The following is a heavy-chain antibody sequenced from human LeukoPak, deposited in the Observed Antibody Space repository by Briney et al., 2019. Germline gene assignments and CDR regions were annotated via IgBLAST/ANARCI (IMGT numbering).Heavy chain of an antibody. CDR1: GGSISSSNYY. V-gene: IGHV4-39*01. D-gene: IGHD6-13*01. CDR3: ARMYSSWYADY. CDR2: IYYSGST. J-gene: IGHJ4*02. Sequence: SETLSLTCTVSGGSISSSNYYWGWIRQPPGKGLEWIGSIYYSGSTYYKASLESRVTMSVDTSNNQFSLELSSVTAADTAVYYCARMYSSWYADYWGQGTLVTVSS.